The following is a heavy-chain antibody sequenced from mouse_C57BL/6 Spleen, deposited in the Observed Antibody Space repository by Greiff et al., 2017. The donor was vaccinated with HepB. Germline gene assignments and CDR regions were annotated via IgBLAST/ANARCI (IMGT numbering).Heavy chain of an antibody. CDR2: IRLKSDNYAT. J-gene: IGHJ3*01. Sequence: EVKLVESGGGLVQPGGSMKLSCVASGFTFSNYWMNWVRQSPEKGLEWVAQIRLKSDNYATHYAESVKGRFTISRDDSKSSVYLQMNNLRAEDTGIYYCTGDDWFAYWGQGTLVTVSA. CDR1: GFTFSNYW. CDR3: TGDDWFAY. V-gene: IGHV6-3*01.